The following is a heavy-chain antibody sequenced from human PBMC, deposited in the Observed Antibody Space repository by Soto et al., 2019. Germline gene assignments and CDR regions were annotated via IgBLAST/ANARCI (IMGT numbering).Heavy chain of an antibody. V-gene: IGHV5-51*01. Sequence: PGESLKISCKGSGYRFSNYWIAWVRQMPGKGLEWMGIIYPGDSDTRYRPSFQGQVTISADKSSSTAYLQWSSLKASDTAMYYCARSLNGYAKDAFDFWAQGTLVTVSS. D-gene: IGHD5-12*01. J-gene: IGHJ4*02. CDR3: ARSLNGYAKDAFDF. CDR2: IYPGDSDT. CDR1: GYRFSNYW.